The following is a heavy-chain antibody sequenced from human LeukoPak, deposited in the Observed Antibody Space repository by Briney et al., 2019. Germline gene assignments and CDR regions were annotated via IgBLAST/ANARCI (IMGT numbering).Heavy chain of an antibody. D-gene: IGHD2-2*01. Sequence: GGSLRLSCAASGFTFSNYGMHWVRQAPGKGLEWVANIKQDGSEKYYVDSVKGRFTISRDNAKNSLYLQMNSLRAEDTAVYYCARVGGIVVVPAAMAYMDVWGKGTTVTVSS. CDR3: ARVGGIVVVPAAMAYMDV. V-gene: IGHV3-7*01. CDR1: GFTFSNYG. J-gene: IGHJ6*03. CDR2: IKQDGSEK.